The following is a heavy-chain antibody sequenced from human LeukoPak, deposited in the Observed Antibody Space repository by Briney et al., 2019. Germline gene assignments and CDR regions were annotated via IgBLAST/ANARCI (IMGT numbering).Heavy chain of an antibody. J-gene: IGHJ6*03. V-gene: IGHV5-51*01. Sequence: GESLKISCKGSGYSFTSYWIGWVRQMPGKGLEWMGIIYPGDSDTRYSPSFQGQVTISADKSISTAYLQWSSLKASDTAMYYCARLPYYYDSSGYSYYYYVDVWGKGTTVTVSS. CDR3: ARLPYYYDSSGYSYYYYVDV. D-gene: IGHD3-22*01. CDR1: GYSFTSYW. CDR2: IYPGDSDT.